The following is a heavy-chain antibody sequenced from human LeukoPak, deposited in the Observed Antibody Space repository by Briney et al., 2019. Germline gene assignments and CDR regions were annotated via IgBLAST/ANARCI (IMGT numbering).Heavy chain of an antibody. V-gene: IGHV1-69*13. Sequence: ASVKVSCKASGGTFSSYAISWVRQAPGQGLEWMGGIIPIFGTANYAQKFQGRVTITADESTSTAYMELSSLRSEDTAVYYCARETLEYCSSTSCYAARFDPWGQGTLVTVSS. D-gene: IGHD2-2*01. CDR1: GGTFSSYA. CDR2: IIPIFGTA. CDR3: ARETLEYCSSTSCYAARFDP. J-gene: IGHJ5*02.